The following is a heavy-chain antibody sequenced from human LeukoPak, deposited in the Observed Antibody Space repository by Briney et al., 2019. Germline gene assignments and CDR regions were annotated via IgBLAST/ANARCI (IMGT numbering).Heavy chain of an antibody. CDR1: GGSISSGSYY. CDR2: IYTSGST. Sequence: SETLSLTCTVSGGSISSGSYYWSRIRQPAGKGLEWIGRIYTSGSTNYNPSLKSRVTMSVDTSKNQFSLKLSSVTAADTAVYYCARGVAGSGRAFDIWGQGTMVTVSS. CDR3: ARGVAGSGRAFDI. D-gene: IGHD6-19*01. V-gene: IGHV4-61*02. J-gene: IGHJ3*02.